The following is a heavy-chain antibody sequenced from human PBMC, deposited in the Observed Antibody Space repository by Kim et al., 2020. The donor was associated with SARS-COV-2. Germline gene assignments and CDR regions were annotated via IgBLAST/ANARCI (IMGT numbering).Heavy chain of an antibody. Sequence: SETLSLTCTVSGASITTYFWSWIRQPPGKGLEWIGYIYYRGTTKYNPSLQSLVTISVDMSKNQFSLKLSSATAADTAVYYCARGRSSYLWGQGTLATVPS. CDR2: IYYRGTT. CDR1: GASITTYF. CDR3: ARGRSSYL. V-gene: IGHV4-59*13. J-gene: IGHJ5*02. D-gene: IGHD6-13*01.